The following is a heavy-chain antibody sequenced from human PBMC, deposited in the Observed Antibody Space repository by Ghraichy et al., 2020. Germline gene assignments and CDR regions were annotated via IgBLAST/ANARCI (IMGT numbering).Heavy chain of an antibody. CDR1: GFTFSSYG. CDR2: LWYDGSNE. D-gene: IGHD5-18*01. Sequence: GGSLRLSCAASGFTFSSYGMHWVRQAPGKGLEWVAALWYDGSNEFYADSVKGRFTISRDNSKNTLFLQMNDLRGEDTAVYYCARDVGYSNGPGGDYWGQGTLVTVSS. J-gene: IGHJ4*02. CDR3: ARDVGYSNGPGGDY. V-gene: IGHV3-33*01.